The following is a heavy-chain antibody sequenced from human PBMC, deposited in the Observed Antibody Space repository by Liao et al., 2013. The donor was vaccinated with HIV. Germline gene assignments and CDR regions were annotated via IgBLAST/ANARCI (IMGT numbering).Heavy chain of an antibody. CDR3: ARGSRRRRAFDI. V-gene: IGHV4-4*07. CDR1: GGSISSYY. J-gene: IGHJ3*02. Sequence: QVQLQESGPGLVKPSETLSLTCTVSGGSISSYYWSWIRQPAGKGLEWIGRIYTGESANSNPSLRSRVTMSVDTSAKQFSLKMNSVTAADTSVYFCARGSRRRRAFDIWGQGTMVTVSS. D-gene: IGHD6-6*01. CDR2: IYTGESA.